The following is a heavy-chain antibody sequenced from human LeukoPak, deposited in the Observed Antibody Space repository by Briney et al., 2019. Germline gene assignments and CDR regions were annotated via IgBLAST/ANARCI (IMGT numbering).Heavy chain of an antibody. D-gene: IGHD3-16*01. V-gene: IGHV4-39*07. CDR2: ISYSGNT. Sequence: PSETLSLTCTVSGGSISTSSYYWGWIRQPPGKGLEWIGSISYSGNTDYNPSLKSRVTISVDTSKNQFSLELSSVTAADTAMYYCAREKIGTGTVLGKDYYYMDVWGKGTMVTVSS. CDR3: AREKIGTGTVLGKDYYYMDV. J-gene: IGHJ6*03. CDR1: GGSISTSSYY.